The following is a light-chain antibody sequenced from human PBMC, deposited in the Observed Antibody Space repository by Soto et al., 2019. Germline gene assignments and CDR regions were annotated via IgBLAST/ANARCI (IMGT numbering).Light chain of an antibody. CDR1: SSDVGGYNY. CDR2: EVS. CDR3: SSYTSSSTLV. V-gene: IGLV2-14*01. Sequence: QSVLTQPASVSGSPGQSITISCTGTSSDVGGYNYVSWYQQHPGKAPKLMIYEVSNRPSGISNRFSGSKSGNTASLTLSGLQAEDEADYYCSSYTSSSTLVFGGGTQPTVL. J-gene: IGLJ2*01.